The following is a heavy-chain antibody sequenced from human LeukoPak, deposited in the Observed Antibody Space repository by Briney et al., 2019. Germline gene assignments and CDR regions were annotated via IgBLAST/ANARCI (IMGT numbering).Heavy chain of an antibody. CDR1: GFTFSSYS. V-gene: IGHV3-21*01. Sequence: GGSLRLSCAASGFTFSSYSMNWVRQAPGKGLEWVSSISSSSSYIYYADSVKGRFTISRDNAKNSLYLQMNSLRAEDTAVYYCARDLNQLLYSLYYYYGMDVWGQGTTVTVSS. CDR2: ISSSSSYI. J-gene: IGHJ6*02. D-gene: IGHD2-2*01. CDR3: ARDLNQLLYSLYYYYGMDV.